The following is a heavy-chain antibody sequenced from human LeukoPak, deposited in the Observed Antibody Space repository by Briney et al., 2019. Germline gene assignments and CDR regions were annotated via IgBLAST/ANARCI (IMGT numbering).Heavy chain of an antibody. D-gene: IGHD2-15*01. CDR2: ISAYNGNT. CDR3: ARHLGCSGGSCYAIGYYYYYSMDV. J-gene: IGHJ6*04. CDR1: GYTFTSYG. V-gene: IGHV1-18*04. Sequence: ASVKVSCKASGYTFTSYGISWVRQAPGHALEWMGWISAYNGNTNYAQKLQGRVTMTTDTSTSTAYMELRSLRSDDTAVYYCARHLGCSGGSCYAIGYYYYYSMDVWGKGTTVTVSS.